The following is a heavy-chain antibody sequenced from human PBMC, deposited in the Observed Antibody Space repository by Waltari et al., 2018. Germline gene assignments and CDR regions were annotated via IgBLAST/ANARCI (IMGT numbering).Heavy chain of an antibody. J-gene: IGHJ5*02. D-gene: IGHD6-6*01. CDR1: GGSLSGYY. CDR2: INHSGST. V-gene: IGHV4-34*01. CDR3: ARGVAALRYSSSSHKQGWFDP. Sequence: QVQLQQWGAGLLKPSETLSLTCAVYGGSLSGYYWSWIRQPPGKGLEWIGEINHSGSTNYNPSLKSRVTISVDTSKNQFSLKLSSVTAADTAVYYCARGVAALRYSSSSHKQGWFDPWGQGTLVTVSS.